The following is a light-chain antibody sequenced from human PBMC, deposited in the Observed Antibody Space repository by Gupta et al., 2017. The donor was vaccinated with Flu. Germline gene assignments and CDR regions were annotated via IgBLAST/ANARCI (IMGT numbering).Light chain of an antibody. CDR1: SSDVGGYNY. V-gene: IGLV2-14*01. J-gene: IGLJ2*01. Sequence: QSALTQPASVAGSPGQSPSISFTGTSSDVGGYNYVSWYQQHPGKAPKLMIYEVTNRPSGVSNRFSGSKSGNTASLTISGLQAEDEADYHCSSYTSSTTLAFGGGTKVTVL. CDR2: EVT. CDR3: SSYTSSTTLA.